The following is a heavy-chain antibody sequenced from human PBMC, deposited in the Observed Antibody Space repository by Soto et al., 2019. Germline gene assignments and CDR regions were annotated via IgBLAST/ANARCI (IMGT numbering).Heavy chain of an antibody. V-gene: IGHV4-34*01. D-gene: IGHD3-22*01. J-gene: IGHJ3*02. CDR2: INHSGST. Sequence: SETLSLTCAVYGGSFSGYYWSWIRQPPGKGLEWIGEINHSGSTNYNPSLKSRVTISVDTSKNQFSLKLSSVTAADTAVYYCARWEEIAFLRLGYDSSGDSFDIWGQGTMVTVSS. CDR3: ARWEEIAFLRLGYDSSGDSFDI. CDR1: GGSFSGYY.